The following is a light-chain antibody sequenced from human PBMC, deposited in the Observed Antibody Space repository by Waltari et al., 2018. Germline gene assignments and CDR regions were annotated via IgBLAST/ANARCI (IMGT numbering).Light chain of an antibody. J-gene: IGLJ2*01. CDR2: TTN. CDR3: ATWDDSLNGPV. Sequence: QSVLTQPPSASGTPGQRVTISCSGNSSNIGNNIVNWYQQLPGTAPKLLISTTNQRPSGVPDRFSGSKSGTSASLAISGLQSEDEADYYCATWDDSLNGPVFGGGTKLTVL. CDR1: SSNIGNNI. V-gene: IGLV1-44*01.